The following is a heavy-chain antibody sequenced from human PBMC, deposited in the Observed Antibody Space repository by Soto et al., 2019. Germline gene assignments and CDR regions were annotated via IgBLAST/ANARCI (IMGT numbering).Heavy chain of an antibody. V-gene: IGHV3-30*18. Sequence: QVQLVESGGGVVQPGRSLRLSCAASGFTFSNYGMHWVRQAPGKGLEWVALISYAGSNKYYADSVKGRFTISRDNSKNTLDLQMNSLRAEDTAVYYCAKDLGHGGRGAFDIWGQGTMVTVSS. CDR3: AKDLGHGGRGAFDI. CDR1: GFTFSNYG. D-gene: IGHD7-27*01. J-gene: IGHJ3*02. CDR2: ISYAGSNK.